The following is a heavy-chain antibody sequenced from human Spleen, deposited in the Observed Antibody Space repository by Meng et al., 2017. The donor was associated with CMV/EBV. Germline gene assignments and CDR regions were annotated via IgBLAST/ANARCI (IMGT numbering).Heavy chain of an antibody. J-gene: IGHJ6*02. V-gene: IGHV1-18*01. CDR3: ASWNKDSFGDAYYYYGMDV. Sequence: SWVRQAPGQGLEWMGWITSYNGNTDYAQKFQGRVTMTTETSTTTAYMELSSLRSEDTAVYYCASWNKDSFGDAYYYYGMDVWGQGTTVTVSS. CDR2: ITSYNGNT. D-gene: IGHD3-10*01.